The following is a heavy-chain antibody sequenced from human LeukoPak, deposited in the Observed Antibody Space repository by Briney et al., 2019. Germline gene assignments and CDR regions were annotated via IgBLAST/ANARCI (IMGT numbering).Heavy chain of an antibody. Sequence: PSETLSLTCTVSGASMSGQHWSWIRQAPGKGLEWIAWIHYDGRTNYNPSLKSRLSLSVDTSTNQFSLSLNSVTAADTAVYFCARHLNGGTHPLDNWGPGIRVIVSP. CDR3: ARHLNGGTHPLDN. V-gene: IGHV4-59*08. D-gene: IGHD2-8*01. CDR1: GASMSGQH. J-gene: IGHJ4*02. CDR2: IHYDGRT.